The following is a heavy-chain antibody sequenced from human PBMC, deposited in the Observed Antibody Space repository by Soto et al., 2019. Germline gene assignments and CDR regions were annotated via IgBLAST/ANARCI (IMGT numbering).Heavy chain of an antibody. Sequence: EVQLLESGGGLVQPGGSLRLSCAASGFTFSNYAMNWVRQAPGKGLEWVSVISDSGGSTYYSDSVKGRFTISRDNSKNTVYLHMNSLTAEDTAVYYCAKDGFSGSGKYYFDYWGQGTLVTVSS. J-gene: IGHJ4*02. V-gene: IGHV3-23*01. CDR2: ISDSGGST. CDR1: GFTFSNYA. CDR3: AKDGFSGSGKYYFDY. D-gene: IGHD3-10*01.